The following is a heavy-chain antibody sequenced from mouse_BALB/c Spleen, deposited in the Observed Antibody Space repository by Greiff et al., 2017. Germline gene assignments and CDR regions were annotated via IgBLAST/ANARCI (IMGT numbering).Heavy chain of an antibody. Sequence: QVQLQQSGAELVRPGVSVKISCKGSGYTFTDYAMHWVKQSHAKSLEWIGVISTYYGDASYNQKFKGKATMTVDKSSSTAYIELARLTSEDSAIYYCARSSTTATGAMDYWGQGTSVTVSS. V-gene: IGHV1S137*01. D-gene: IGHD1-2*01. CDR1: GYTFTDYA. CDR2: ISTYYGDA. CDR3: ARSSTTATGAMDY. J-gene: IGHJ4*01.